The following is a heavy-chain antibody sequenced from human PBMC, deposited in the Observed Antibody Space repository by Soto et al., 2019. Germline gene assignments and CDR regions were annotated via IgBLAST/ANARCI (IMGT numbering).Heavy chain of an antibody. D-gene: IGHD1-26*01. CDR2: IHSDGSST. CDR3: ARGDRGAFDL. Sequence: EVQLLESGGGLVQPGASLRLSCAASGFTFSYYWMHWVRQAPGMGLVWVSRIHSDGSSTTYADSVKGRFTISRDNARNTLYLQMHSLRGEDTAVYYCARGDRGAFDLWGQGTVLTVSS. V-gene: IGHV3-74*01. CDR1: GFTFSYYW. J-gene: IGHJ3*01.